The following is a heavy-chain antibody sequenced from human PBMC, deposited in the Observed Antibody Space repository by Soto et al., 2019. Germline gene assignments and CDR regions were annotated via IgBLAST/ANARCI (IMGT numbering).Heavy chain of an antibody. D-gene: IGHD3-16*02. CDR3: ARADYIWVSYRRTFDY. CDR2: INHSGST. CDR1: GGSFSGYY. Sequence: SETLSLTCAVYGGSFSGYYWSWIRQPPGKGLEWIGEINHSGSTNYNPSLKSRVTISVDTSKNQFSLKLSSVTAADTAVYYCARADYIWVSYRRTFDYWGQGTLVTVSS. J-gene: IGHJ4*02. V-gene: IGHV4-34*01.